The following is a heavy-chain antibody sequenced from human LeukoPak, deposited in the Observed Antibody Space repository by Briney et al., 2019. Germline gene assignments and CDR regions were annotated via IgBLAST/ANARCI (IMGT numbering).Heavy chain of an antibody. CDR1: GGSISSGGYY. CDR2: IYYSGST. Sequence: SETLSLTCTVSGGSISSGGYYWSWNRQHPGKGLEWIGYIYYSGSTYYNSSLKSRVTISVDTSKNQFSLKLSSVTAADTAVYYRAGLGPLHSTNNWFDPWGQGTLVTVSS. D-gene: IGHD2-2*01. J-gene: IGHJ5*02. V-gene: IGHV4-31*03. CDR3: AGLGPLHSTNNWFDP.